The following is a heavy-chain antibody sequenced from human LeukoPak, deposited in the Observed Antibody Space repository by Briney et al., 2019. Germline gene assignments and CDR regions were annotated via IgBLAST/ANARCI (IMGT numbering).Heavy chain of an antibody. CDR1: GGSISSYY. D-gene: IGHD6-19*01. CDR3: ARSQEGSGWYGFRYNWFDP. J-gene: IGHJ5*02. V-gene: IGHV4-59*01. Sequence: ASETLSLTCTVSGGSISSYYWSWIRQPPGKGLEWIGNIYYSGSTNYNPSLKSRVTISVDTSKNQFSLKLSSVTAADTAVYYCARSQEGSGWYGFRYNWFDPWGQGTLVTVSS. CDR2: IYYSGST.